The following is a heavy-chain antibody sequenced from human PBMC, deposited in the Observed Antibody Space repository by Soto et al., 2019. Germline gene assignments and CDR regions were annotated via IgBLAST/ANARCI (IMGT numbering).Heavy chain of an antibody. CDR2: INPNSGGT. D-gene: IGHD5-18*01. CDR3: ASDRRGYSYGSSGFDALDI. V-gene: IGHV1-2*04. Sequence: PGQGLEWMGWINPNSGGTNYAQKFQGWVTMTRDTSISPAYMELSRLRSDDTAVYYCASDRRGYSYGSSGFDALDIWGQGTMVSVSS. J-gene: IGHJ3*02.